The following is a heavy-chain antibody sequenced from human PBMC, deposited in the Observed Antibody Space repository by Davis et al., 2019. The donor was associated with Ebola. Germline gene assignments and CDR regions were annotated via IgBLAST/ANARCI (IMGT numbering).Heavy chain of an antibody. Sequence: GGSLRLSCAASGFNFRDYYMSWIRQAPGKGLEWLSFISGDFYTKYTDSVKGRFTISRDNVKKSVYLQLNSLTVEDTAVYYCARDFFASGAYGYLDPWGQGTLVTVSS. CDR1: GFNFRDYY. J-gene: IGHJ5*02. CDR2: ISGDFYT. D-gene: IGHD5-24*01. CDR3: ARDFFASGAYGYLDP. V-gene: IGHV3-11*06.